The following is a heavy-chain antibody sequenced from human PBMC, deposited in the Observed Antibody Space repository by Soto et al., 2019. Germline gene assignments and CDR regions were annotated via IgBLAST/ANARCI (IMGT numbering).Heavy chain of an antibody. D-gene: IGHD6-13*01. V-gene: IGHV3-23*01. CDR1: GFTFSSYA. CDR3: AKNSFGGHSSWTHYYYYYGMDV. CDR2: ISGSGSST. Sequence: PWGSLRLSCAASGFTFSSYAMSWVRQAPGKGLEWVSAISGSGSSTYYADSVKGRFTISRDNSKNTLYLQMDSLRAEDTAVYYCAKNSFGGHSSWTHYYYYYGMDVWGQGTTVTVSS. J-gene: IGHJ6*02.